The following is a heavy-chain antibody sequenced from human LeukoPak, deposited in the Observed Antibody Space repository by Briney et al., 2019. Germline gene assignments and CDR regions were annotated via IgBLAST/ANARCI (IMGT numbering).Heavy chain of an antibody. D-gene: IGHD3-22*01. CDR3: ARGLTSEDSRAFYSYFDS. Sequence: ASVKVSCKASEYTFTGYYMHWVRQAPGQGLEWMGWINPDGGGTNSAQKFQGRVTMTRDTSISTADMELTRLRSDDTAVYYCARGLTSEDSRAFYSYFDSWGQGTLVTVSS. J-gene: IGHJ4*02. V-gene: IGHV1-2*02. CDR2: INPDGGGT. CDR1: EYTFTGYY.